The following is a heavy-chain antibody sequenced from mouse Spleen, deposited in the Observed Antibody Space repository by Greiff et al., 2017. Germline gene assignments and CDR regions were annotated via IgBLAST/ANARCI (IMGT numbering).Heavy chain of an antibody. V-gene: IGHV5-9-3*01. CDR1: GFTFSSYA. Sequence: VQLQQSGGGLVKPGGSLKLSCAASGFTFSSYAMSWVRQTPEKRLEWVATISSGGSYTYYPDSVKGRFTISRDNAKNTLYLQMSSLRSEDTAMYYCARQGGDYFDYWGQGTTLTVSS. CDR2: ISSGGSYT. J-gene: IGHJ2*01. CDR3: ARQGGDYFDY.